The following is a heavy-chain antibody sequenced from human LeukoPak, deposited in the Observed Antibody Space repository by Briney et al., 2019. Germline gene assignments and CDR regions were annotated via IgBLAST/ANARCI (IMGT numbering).Heavy chain of an antibody. V-gene: IGHV4-59*08. J-gene: IGHJ4*02. D-gene: IGHD2-8*01. CDR2: IYYSGST. CDR1: GGSISGYH. CDR3: ARHALIVPQGFDY. Sequence: SETLSLTCNVSGGSISGYHWSWIRQPPGKGLEWLGYIYYSGSTNYNPSLKSRVTISVDTSKNQFSLKLSSVTAADTAVYYCARHALIVPQGFDYWGQGTLVTVSS.